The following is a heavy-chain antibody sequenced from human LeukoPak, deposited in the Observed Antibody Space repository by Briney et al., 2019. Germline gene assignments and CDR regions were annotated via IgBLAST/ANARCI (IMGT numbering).Heavy chain of an antibody. Sequence: GGSLRLSCAVSGFRFSSQWMTWVRQAPGTGLEWVATINSDGSAKYHVDSVKGRFTISRDNAKNLVYLQMSILRAEDTAVYYCADLGTSDCGQGTLVTVPS. CDR2: INSDGSAK. D-gene: IGHD1-7*01. CDR1: GFRFSSQW. CDR3: ADLGTSD. J-gene: IGHJ4*02. V-gene: IGHV3-7*01.